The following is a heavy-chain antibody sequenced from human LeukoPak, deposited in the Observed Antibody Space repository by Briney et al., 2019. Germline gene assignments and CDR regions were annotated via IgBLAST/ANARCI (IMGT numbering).Heavy chain of an antibody. CDR3: ARDIYYHDSSAYYYFDY. J-gene: IGHJ4*02. V-gene: IGHV1-18*01. D-gene: IGHD3-22*01. CDR1: GYTFTSYG. CDR2: ISAYNGNT. Sequence: ASVKVSCKASGYTFTSYGMSWVRQAPGQGLEWVGWISAYNGNTNYAQKLQGRVTMTTDTSTGTAYMELRSLRSDDTAVYYSARDIYYHDSSAYYYFDYWGQGTLVAVSS.